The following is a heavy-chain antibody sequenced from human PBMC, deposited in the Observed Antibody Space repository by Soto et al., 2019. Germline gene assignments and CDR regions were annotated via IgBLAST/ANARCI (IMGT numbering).Heavy chain of an antibody. J-gene: IGHJ3*02. CDR3: ARDMMNYGDAFDI. V-gene: IGHV1-69*08. CDR2: IIPILGIA. CDR1: GGTFSSYT. D-gene: IGHD1-7*01. Sequence: QVQLVQSGAEVKKPGSSVKVSCKASGGTFSSYTISWVRQAPGQGLEWMGRIIPILGIANYAQKFQGRVTITADKSTSTAYMELSSLRSEDTAVYYCARDMMNYGDAFDIWGQGTMATVSS.